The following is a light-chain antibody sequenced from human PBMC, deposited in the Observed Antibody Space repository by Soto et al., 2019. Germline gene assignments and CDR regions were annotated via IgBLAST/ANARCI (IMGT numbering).Light chain of an antibody. Sequence: EMVLTQSPATRSLSPGERATLSCRASQSVSSYLAWYQQKPGQAPRLLIYDASNRATGIPARFSGSGSGTDFTLTISSLEPEDFAVYYCQQRSNFGQGTRLEIK. CDR3: QQRSN. CDR1: QSVSSY. J-gene: IGKJ5*01. V-gene: IGKV3-11*01. CDR2: DAS.